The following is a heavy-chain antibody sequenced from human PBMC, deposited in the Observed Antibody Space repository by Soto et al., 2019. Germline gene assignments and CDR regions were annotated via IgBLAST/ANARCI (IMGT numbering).Heavy chain of an antibody. D-gene: IGHD3-16*01. Sequence: SETLSLTCTASGGSISSYYWSWIRQPPGKGLEWIGHIYYSGSTNYNPSVKSRVTISVDTSKNQFSLKPSSVRAEDTAVYYCVRDRNWADDAFDIWGQGTMVTVSS. CDR2: IYYSGST. CDR3: VRDRNWADDAFDI. CDR1: GGSISSYY. V-gene: IGHV4-59*01. J-gene: IGHJ3*02.